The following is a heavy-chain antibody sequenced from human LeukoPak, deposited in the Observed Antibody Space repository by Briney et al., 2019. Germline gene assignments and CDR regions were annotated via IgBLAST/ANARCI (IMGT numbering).Heavy chain of an antibody. CDR1: GYSFTSYW. V-gene: IGHV5-51*01. CDR2: IYPGDSDT. D-gene: IGHD3-10*01. J-gene: IGHJ3*02. CDR3: ARRITMVRGVSGDNAFDI. Sequence: GESLKITCKGSGYSFTSYWIGWVRQMPGKGLEWMGIIYPGDSDTRYSPSFQGQVTISADKSISTAYLQWSSLKASDTAMYYCARRITMVRGVSGDNAFDIWGQGTMVTVSS.